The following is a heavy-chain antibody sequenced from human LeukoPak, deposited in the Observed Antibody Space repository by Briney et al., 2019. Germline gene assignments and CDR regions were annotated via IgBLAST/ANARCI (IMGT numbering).Heavy chain of an antibody. D-gene: IGHD4-23*01. V-gene: IGHV3-15*01. Sequence: GGSLRLSCAASGFTFSNAWMSWVRQAPGKGLEWIGRIRSRTDGGTTDYAAPVKDRFTISRDDSKSTLYLQMNSLKTEDTAVYYCSTDLRWELQVVYWGQGTLVTISS. CDR2: IRSRTDGGTT. CDR3: STDLRWELQVVY. J-gene: IGHJ4*02. CDR1: GFTFSNAW.